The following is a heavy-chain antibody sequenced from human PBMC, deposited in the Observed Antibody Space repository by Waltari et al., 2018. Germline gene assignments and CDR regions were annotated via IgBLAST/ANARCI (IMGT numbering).Heavy chain of an antibody. D-gene: IGHD2-21*01. Sequence: QLLESGGDLVQPGGSLRLSCSDSGLTFSTFAMSWVRQAPGKGLEWVSGIRNSGRDTYYADSVKGRFTISRDNSKKTLYLQMKSLRVEDTAVYYCAKDHGIAYWGRGTLVSVSA. CDR1: GLTFSTFA. J-gene: IGHJ4*02. CDR2: IRNSGRDT. CDR3: AKDHGIAY. V-gene: IGHV3-23*01.